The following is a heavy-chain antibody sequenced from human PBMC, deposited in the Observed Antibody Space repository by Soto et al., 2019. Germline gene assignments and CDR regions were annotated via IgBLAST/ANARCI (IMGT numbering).Heavy chain of an antibody. Sequence: ASVKVSCKASGYTFTIYYIHWVRQAPGQGLEWLGIINPSGGGTNYAQKFQGRVTMTRDTSTSTVYMELSSLRSEDTAVYYCARDTPNYSSSWYLEFQGDGLDVWGQGTTVTVSS. CDR3: ARDTPNYSSSWYLEFQGDGLDV. CDR2: INPSGGGT. D-gene: IGHD6-13*01. V-gene: IGHV1-46*01. J-gene: IGHJ6*02. CDR1: GYTFTIYY.